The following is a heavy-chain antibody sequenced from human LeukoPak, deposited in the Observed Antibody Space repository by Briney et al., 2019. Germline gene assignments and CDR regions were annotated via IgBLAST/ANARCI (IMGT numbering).Heavy chain of an antibody. Sequence: SETLSLTCAVYGGSFSGYYWSWIRQPPGKGLEWLGEINHSGSTNYNPSLKSRVTISVDTSKNQFSLKLSSVTAADTAVYYCARSRGGYRKDFDYWGQGTLVTVSS. CDR2: INHSGST. D-gene: IGHD1-26*01. CDR1: GGSFSGYY. J-gene: IGHJ4*02. V-gene: IGHV4-34*01. CDR3: ARSRGGYRKDFDY.